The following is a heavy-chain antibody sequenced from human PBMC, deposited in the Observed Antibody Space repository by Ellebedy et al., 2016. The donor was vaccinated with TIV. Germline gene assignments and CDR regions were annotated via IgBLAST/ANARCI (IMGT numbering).Heavy chain of an antibody. CDR3: ARDLVVVAATVTYYYYYGMDV. D-gene: IGHD2-15*01. J-gene: IGHJ6*02. Sequence: GESLKISXAASGFTFSSYDMHWVRQAPGKGLEWVAVIWYDGSNKYYADSVKGRFTISRDNSKNTLYLQMNSLRAEDTAVYYCARDLVVVAATVTYYYYYGMDVWGQGTTVTVSS. CDR1: GFTFSSYD. CDR2: IWYDGSNK. V-gene: IGHV3-33*01.